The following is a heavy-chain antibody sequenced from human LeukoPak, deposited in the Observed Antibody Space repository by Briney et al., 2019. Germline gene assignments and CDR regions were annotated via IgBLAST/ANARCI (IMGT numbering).Heavy chain of an antibody. J-gene: IGHJ6*04. Sequence: GGSLRLSCAASGFTCSSYEMNWVRQAPGKGLEWVSYISSSGSTIYYADSVKGRFTISRDNAKNSLYLQMNSLRAEDTAVYYCARLGYFSSTSCYAYYGMDVWGKGTTVTVSS. CDR1: GFTCSSYE. V-gene: IGHV3-48*03. CDR2: ISSSGSTI. D-gene: IGHD2-2*01. CDR3: ARLGYFSSTSCYAYYGMDV.